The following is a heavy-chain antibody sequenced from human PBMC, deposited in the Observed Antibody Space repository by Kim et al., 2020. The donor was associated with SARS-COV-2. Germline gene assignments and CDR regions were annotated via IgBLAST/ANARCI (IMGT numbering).Heavy chain of an antibody. CDR3: AAPYYYDSSGYLTNYYYYGMGV. V-gene: IGHV1-58*01. CDR2: IVVGSGNT. Sequence: SVKVSCKASGFTFTSSAVQWVRQARGQRLEWIGWIVVGSGNTNYAQKFQERVTITRDMATSTAYMELSSLRSEDTAVYYCAAPYYYDSSGYLTNYYYYGMGVWGQGTTVTVSS. CDR1: GFTFTSSA. D-gene: IGHD3-22*01. J-gene: IGHJ6*02.